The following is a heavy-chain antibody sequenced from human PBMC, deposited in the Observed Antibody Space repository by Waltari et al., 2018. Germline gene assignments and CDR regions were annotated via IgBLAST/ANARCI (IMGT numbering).Heavy chain of an antibody. J-gene: IGHJ6*03. CDR3: ARNSGYYYYYMDV. CDR1: GFTLSSYA. CDR2: ISYDGSNK. Sequence: QVQLVESGGGVVQPGRSLRLSCAASGFTLSSYAMPWVRHAPGKGLEWVAVISYDGSNKYYADSVKGRFTISRDNSKNTLYLQMNSLRAEDTAVYYCARNSGYYYYYMDVWGKGTTVTVSS. V-gene: IGHV3-30-3*01. D-gene: IGHD3-10*01.